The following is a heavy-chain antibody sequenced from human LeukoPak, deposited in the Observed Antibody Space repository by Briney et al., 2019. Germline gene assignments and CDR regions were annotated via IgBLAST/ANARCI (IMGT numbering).Heavy chain of an antibody. J-gene: IGHJ4*02. V-gene: IGHV1-69*01. D-gene: IGHD1-1*01. CDR1: GGTFSSYA. CDR2: IIPIFGTA. CDR3: ARDGTGQVAFDY. Sequence: ASVTVSCKASGGTFSSYAISWVRQAPGQGLEGRGGIIPIFGTANYAQKFQGRVTITADESTSTAYMELSSLRSEDTAVYYCARDGTGQVAFDYWGQGTLVTVSS.